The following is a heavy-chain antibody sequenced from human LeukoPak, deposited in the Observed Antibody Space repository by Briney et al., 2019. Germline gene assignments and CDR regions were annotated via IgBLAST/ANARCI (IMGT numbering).Heavy chain of an antibody. Sequence: ASVKVSCKASGYSFSTYTMNWVRQAPGQRLEWMGWINAGNGNTKYSQKFQGRVTVTRETSASTACMEMRSLRSEDTAVYYCAREIDRDDYNRFFDYWGQGTLVTVSS. CDR1: GYSFSTYT. CDR3: AREIDRDDYNRFFDY. CDR2: INAGNGNT. D-gene: IGHD5-24*01. V-gene: IGHV1-3*01. J-gene: IGHJ4*02.